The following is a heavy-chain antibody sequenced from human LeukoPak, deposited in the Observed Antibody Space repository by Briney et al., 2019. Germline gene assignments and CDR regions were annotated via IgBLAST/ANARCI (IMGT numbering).Heavy chain of an antibody. V-gene: IGHV5-51*01. D-gene: IGHD6-19*01. Sequence: GGAPEISCKGSGCRFTSHWIGWVRQMPGKGLEWMGIIYLGDSETRYGPSFQGQVTISADKSISTAYLQWSSLKASDTAMYYCARHPSYTSGWPLDYWGQGTLVTVSS. CDR2: IYLGDSET. CDR1: GCRFTSHW. J-gene: IGHJ4*02. CDR3: ARHPSYTSGWPLDY.